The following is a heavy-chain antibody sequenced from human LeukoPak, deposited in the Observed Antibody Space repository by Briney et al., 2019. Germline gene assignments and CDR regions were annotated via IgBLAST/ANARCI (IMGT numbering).Heavy chain of an antibody. D-gene: IGHD2-15*01. V-gene: IGHV3-66*01. CDR1: GFTVSSNY. CDR2: IYSGGST. CDR3: ARDKYCSGGSCGGPPYYFDY. Sequence: GGSLRLSCAASGFTVSSNYMSWVRQAPGKGLEWVSVIYSGGSTYYADSVKGRFTISRDNSKNTLYLQMNSLRAEDTAVYYCARDKYCSGGSCGGPPYYFDYWGQGTLVTVSS. J-gene: IGHJ4*02.